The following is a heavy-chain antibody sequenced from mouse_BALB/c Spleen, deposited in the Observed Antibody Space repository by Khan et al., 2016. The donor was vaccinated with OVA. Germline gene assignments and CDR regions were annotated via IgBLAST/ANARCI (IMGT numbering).Heavy chain of an antibody. J-gene: IGHJ3*01. D-gene: IGHD2-14*01. CDR3: VRDGAYHRNDSWFGN. CDR1: GYTFTSYT. CDR2: INPSNGYT. Sequence: QVQLQQSGAELARPGASVKMSCKASGYTFTSYTIHWIKLRPGQGLEWIGFINPSNGYTNYNQKFQDKATLTADKSSTTAYMQLSSLTSDDSAVYNSVRDGAYHRNDSWFGNWGQGTMVTVSA. V-gene: IGHV1-4*01.